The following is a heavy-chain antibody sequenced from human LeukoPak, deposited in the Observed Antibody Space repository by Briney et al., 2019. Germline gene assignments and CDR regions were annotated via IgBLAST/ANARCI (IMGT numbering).Heavy chain of an antibody. CDR1: GFTFSSYG. Sequence: GGSLRLSCAASGFTFSSYGMHWVRQAPGKGLEWVAVISYDGSYKYYADSVKGRFTISRDNSKNTLYLQMNSLRAEDTAVYYCARDQQWLARGYFDYWGQGTLVTVSS. CDR2: ISYDGSYK. CDR3: ARDQQWLARGYFDY. V-gene: IGHV3-30*03. D-gene: IGHD6-19*01. J-gene: IGHJ4*02.